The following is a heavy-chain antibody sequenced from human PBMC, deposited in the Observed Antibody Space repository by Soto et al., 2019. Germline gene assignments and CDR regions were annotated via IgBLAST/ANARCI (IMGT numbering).Heavy chain of an antibody. CDR3: AREPATAKPEGVDF. CDR1: GYTFSDYY. J-gene: IGHJ4*02. CDR2: INPNSGGT. D-gene: IGHD1-1*01. Sequence: ASVKVSCKASGYTFSDYYIHWVRQAPGQGLEWMGWINPNSGGTKYAPKFQGGVTMTRDTSINTAYMELSRMRSGDTAVYYCAREPATAKPEGVDFWGQGTLGTVSS. V-gene: IGHV1-2*02.